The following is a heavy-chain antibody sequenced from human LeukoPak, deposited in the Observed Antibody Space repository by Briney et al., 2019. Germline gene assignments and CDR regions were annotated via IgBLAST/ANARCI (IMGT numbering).Heavy chain of an antibody. CDR3: ARGIYDFWSGYYYYYYGMDV. J-gene: IGHJ6*02. CDR2: IKQDGSEE. V-gene: IGHV3-7*01. CDR1: GFTFSSYW. D-gene: IGHD3-3*01. Sequence: GGSLRLSCAASGFTFSSYWMSWVRQAPGKGLEWVANIKQDGSEEYYVDSVKGRFTISRDNAKNSLYLQMNSLRAEDTAVYYCARGIYDFWSGYYYYYYGMDVWGQGTTVTVSS.